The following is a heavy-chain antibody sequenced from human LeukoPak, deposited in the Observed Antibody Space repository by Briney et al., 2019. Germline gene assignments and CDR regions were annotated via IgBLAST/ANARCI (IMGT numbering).Heavy chain of an antibody. CDR1: GDSMNSFTYF. V-gene: IGHV4-31*03. CDR2: VFYSGGT. D-gene: IGHD5-18*01. Sequence: SETLSLTCTVSGDSMNSFTYFWTWIRQHPGKGLERIGYVFYSGGTYLNPSLKRRLTMSSDTPNNQFSLHLTSVTAADTAVYYCARGGRGYSYGLDSWGQGIPVTVSS. J-gene: IGHJ5*01. CDR3: ARGGRGYSYGLDS.